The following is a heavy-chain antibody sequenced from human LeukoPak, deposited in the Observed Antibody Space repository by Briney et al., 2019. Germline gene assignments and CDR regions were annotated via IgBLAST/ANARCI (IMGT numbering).Heavy chain of an antibody. CDR2: IYPGDSDT. Sequence: GESLKISCKGSGYGFTSYWIGWVRQMPGKGLEWMGIIYPGDSDTRYSPSFQGQVTISADKSISTAYLQWSSLKASDTAMYYCARHTQPDTAMVYFDYWGQGTLVTVSS. V-gene: IGHV5-51*01. CDR1: GYGFTSYW. J-gene: IGHJ4*02. D-gene: IGHD5-18*01. CDR3: ARHTQPDTAMVYFDY.